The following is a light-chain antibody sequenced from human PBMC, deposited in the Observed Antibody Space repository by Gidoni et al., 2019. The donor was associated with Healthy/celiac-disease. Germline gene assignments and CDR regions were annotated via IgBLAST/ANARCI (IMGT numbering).Light chain of an antibody. V-gene: IGLV3-21*02. CDR1: NIGSKS. Sequence: SFVLTQPPSVSVAPGQTASITCGGNNIGSKSVHWYQQKPVQAPVLVVYDDSDRPSGIPERFSGSNSGNTATLTISRVEAGDEADYYCQVWDSSSDHFWVFGGGTKLTVL. CDR2: DDS. CDR3: QVWDSSSDHFWV. J-gene: IGLJ3*02.